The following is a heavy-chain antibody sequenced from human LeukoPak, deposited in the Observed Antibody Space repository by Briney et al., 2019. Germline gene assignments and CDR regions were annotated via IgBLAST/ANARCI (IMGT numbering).Heavy chain of an antibody. CDR1: GFTFSSYA. CDR2: ISYDGSNK. CDR3: ARDRSSSSWYDGFEY. J-gene: IGHJ4*02. V-gene: IGHV3-30*04. Sequence: GGSLRLSCAASGFTFSSYAMHWVRQAPGKGLEWVAVISYDGSNKYYADSAKGRFTISRDNSKNTLYLQMNSLRAEDTAVYYCARDRSSSSWYDGFEYWGQGTLVTVSS. D-gene: IGHD6-13*01.